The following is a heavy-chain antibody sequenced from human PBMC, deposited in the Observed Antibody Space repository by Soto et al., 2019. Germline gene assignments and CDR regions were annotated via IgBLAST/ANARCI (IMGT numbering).Heavy chain of an antibody. Sequence: GGSLRLSCAASGFTFSSYSMKWVRQAPGKGLEWVSSISSSSSYIYYADSVKGRFTISRDNAKNSLYLQMNSLRAEDTAVYYCARVAAVPALYYFDYWGQGTLVTVSS. CDR3: ARVAAVPALYYFDY. J-gene: IGHJ4*02. D-gene: IGHD6-13*01. CDR1: GFTFSSYS. V-gene: IGHV3-21*01. CDR2: ISSSSSYI.